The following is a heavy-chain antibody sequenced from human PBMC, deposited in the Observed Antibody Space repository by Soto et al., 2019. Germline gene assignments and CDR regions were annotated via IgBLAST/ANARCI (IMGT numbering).Heavy chain of an antibody. CDR3: ARTKGYRGTIQSYYYYAMDV. CDR1: GASVRSGSHH. D-gene: IGHD2-15*01. V-gene: IGHV4-61*03. CDR2: IYSSGGT. J-gene: IGHJ6*02. Sequence: SETLSLTCTVSGASVRSGSHHWSWIRQPPGKGLEWIANIYSSGGTNYNPSLKSRVTISVDTSETHFSLNLSSVTAADSAVYYCARTKGYRGTIQSYYYYAMDVWGQGTPVTVSS.